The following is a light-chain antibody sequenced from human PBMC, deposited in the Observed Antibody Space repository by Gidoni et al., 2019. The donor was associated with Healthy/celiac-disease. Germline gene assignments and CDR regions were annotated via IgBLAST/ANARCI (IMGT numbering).Light chain of an antibody. CDR2: GAS. V-gene: IGKV3-15*01. CDR3: QQYNNWPRMYT. Sequence: EIVMTQSPATLSVSPGERAPLSCSASQSVSSNLAWYQQKPGQAPRLLIYGASTRATGIPARFSGSGSGTEFTLTISSLQSEDFAVYYCQQYNNWPRMYTFGQGTKLEIK. J-gene: IGKJ2*01. CDR1: QSVSSN.